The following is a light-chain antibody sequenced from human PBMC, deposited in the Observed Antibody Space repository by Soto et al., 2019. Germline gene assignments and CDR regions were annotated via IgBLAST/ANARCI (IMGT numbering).Light chain of an antibody. CDR3: QQYNGYSWT. J-gene: IGKJ1*01. CDR1: QSTSNW. CDR2: DAS. Sequence: DIQMTQSPSTLSASVGDRLTITCRASQSTSNWLAWYQQKPGKAPKLLIYDASTLESGVPSRFSASGLGTEFTLTISSLQSEDFATYYCQQYNGYSWTFGQGTKVDIK. V-gene: IGKV1-5*01.